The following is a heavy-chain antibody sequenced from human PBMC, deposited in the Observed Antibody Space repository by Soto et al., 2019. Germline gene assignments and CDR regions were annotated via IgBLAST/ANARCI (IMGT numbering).Heavy chain of an antibody. V-gene: IGHV1-3*01. CDR3: ARDPGTGAALRAYHFDY. CDR1: RYSCTTYA. J-gene: IGHJ4*02. Sequence: GASVKVSCKASRYSCTTYALHWVLQAPGQRLEWMGWINAGNGDTKYSEKFQGRVTITRDTSANTAYMELSSLRSEDTSVYYCARDPGTGAALRAYHFDYWGQGTLVTVSS. CDR2: INAGNGDT. D-gene: IGHD1-1*01.